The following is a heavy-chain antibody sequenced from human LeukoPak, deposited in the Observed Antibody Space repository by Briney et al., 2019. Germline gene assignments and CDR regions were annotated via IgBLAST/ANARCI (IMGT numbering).Heavy chain of an antibody. D-gene: IGHD3-22*01. J-gene: IGHJ4*02. Sequence: DSVKGRFTISRDNSKNTLYLQMDSLRAEDTAVYYCAGDRNGYYYDSSGGYYFDYWGQGTLVTVSS. CDR3: AGDRNGYYYDSSGGYYFDY. V-gene: IGHV3-30*07.